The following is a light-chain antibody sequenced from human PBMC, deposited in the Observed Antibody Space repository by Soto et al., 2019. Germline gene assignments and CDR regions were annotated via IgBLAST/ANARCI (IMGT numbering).Light chain of an antibody. Sequence: EIVLTQSPGTLSLSPGERATLSCRASQSVSSSYLAWYQQKLGQAPRLLIYGASSRATGIPDRFSGSGSGTDFTLTISRLEPEDFAVYYCQQYGRSPSWTFGQGTKVEIK. CDR3: QQYGRSPSWT. CDR1: QSVSSSY. J-gene: IGKJ1*01. CDR2: GAS. V-gene: IGKV3-20*01.